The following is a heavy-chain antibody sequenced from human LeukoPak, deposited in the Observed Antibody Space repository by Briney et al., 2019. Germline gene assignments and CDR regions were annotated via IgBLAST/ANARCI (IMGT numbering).Heavy chain of an antibody. J-gene: IGHJ3*02. D-gene: IGHD2-21*02. Sequence: PSGTLSLTCTVSGGSISSSSYYWGWIRQPPGKGLEWIGSIYYSGSTYYNPSLKSRVTISVDMSKNQFSLKLSSVTAADTAVYYCARRPSAYCGGDCYPGAFDIWGQGTMVTVSS. CDR3: ARRPSAYCGGDCYPGAFDI. CDR1: GGSISSSSYY. V-gene: IGHV4-39*01. CDR2: IYYSGST.